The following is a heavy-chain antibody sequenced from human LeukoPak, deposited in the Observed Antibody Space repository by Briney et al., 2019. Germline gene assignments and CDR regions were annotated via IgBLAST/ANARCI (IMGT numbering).Heavy chain of an antibody. CDR1: GFTFSNAW. Sequence: GGSLRLSCAASGFTFSNAWMNWVRQAPGKGLEWVGRIKSKTDGGTTDFAAPVKGRFTISRDDSKNTLYLQMNSLKTEDTAVYYCTTGYAGYNTQFDYWGQGTLVTVSS. V-gene: IGHV3-15*07. CDR2: IKSKTDGGTT. D-gene: IGHD5-24*01. J-gene: IGHJ4*02. CDR3: TTGYAGYNTQFDY.